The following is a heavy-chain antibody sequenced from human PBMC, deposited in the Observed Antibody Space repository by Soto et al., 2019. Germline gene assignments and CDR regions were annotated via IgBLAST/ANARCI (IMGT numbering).Heavy chain of an antibody. CDR2: IIPMLDIT. D-gene: IGHD1-26*01. J-gene: IGHJ1*01. CDR1: GGSFSTYS. V-gene: IGHV1-69*04. CDR3: AQDVGD. Sequence: QLQQVQSGTELKKPGSSVKVSCKASGGSFSTYSITWVRQAPGQGPEWMGRIIPMLDITDYAQKCQGRVTITADKSTSTAYMELIRLTSEDTAVYYCAQDVGDLGQGTLVTVSS.